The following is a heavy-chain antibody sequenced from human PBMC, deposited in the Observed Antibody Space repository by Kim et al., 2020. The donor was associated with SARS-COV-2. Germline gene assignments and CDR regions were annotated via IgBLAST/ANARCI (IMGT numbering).Heavy chain of an antibody. CDR3: ARDPIYEIPDYGDYPGQTWGMDV. J-gene: IGHJ6*02. D-gene: IGHD4-17*01. CDR2: ISYDGSNK. CDR1: GFTFSSYA. V-gene: IGHV3-30*04. Sequence: GGSLRLSCAASGFTFSSYAMHWVRQAPGKGLEWVAVISYDGSNKYYADSVKGRFTISRDNSKNTLYLQMNSLRAEDTAVYYCARDPIYEIPDYGDYPGQTWGMDVWGQGTTVTVSS.